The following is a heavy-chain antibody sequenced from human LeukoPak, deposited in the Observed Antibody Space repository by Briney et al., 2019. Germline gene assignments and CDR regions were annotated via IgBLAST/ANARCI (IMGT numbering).Heavy chain of an antibody. CDR2: ISSSGSTI. CDR3: ARGHSGNNSPLDY. Sequence: GGSLRLSCAASGFTFSSYEMNWVRQAPGKGLEWVSYISSSGSTIYYADSVKGRFTISRDNSKNTLYLQMNSLRAEDTAVYYCARGHSGNNSPLDYWGQGTLVTVSS. J-gene: IGHJ4*02. V-gene: IGHV3-48*03. CDR1: GFTFSSYE. D-gene: IGHD1-26*01.